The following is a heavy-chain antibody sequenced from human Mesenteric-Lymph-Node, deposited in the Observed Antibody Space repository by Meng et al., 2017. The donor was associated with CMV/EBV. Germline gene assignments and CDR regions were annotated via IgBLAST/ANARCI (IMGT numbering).Heavy chain of an antibody. D-gene: IGHD3-16*01. V-gene: IGHV3-66*02. Sequence: GGSLRLSCAASGFTVSSNYMSWVRQAPGKGLEWVSVIYTGGTTYYADSVKGRFTISRDNSENTLYLQMHSLRAEDTALYYCARDVWGAGGYWGQGTLVTVSS. J-gene: IGHJ4*02. CDR2: IYTGGTT. CDR1: GFTVSSNY. CDR3: ARDVWGAGGY.